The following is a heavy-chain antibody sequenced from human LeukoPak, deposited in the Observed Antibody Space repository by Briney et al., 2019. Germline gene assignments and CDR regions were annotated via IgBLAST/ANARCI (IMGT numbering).Heavy chain of an antibody. D-gene: IGHD6-19*01. J-gene: IGHJ4*02. CDR2: IKPNSGGT. V-gene: IGHV1-2*02. CDR3: ARDRIKGVAVTGY. Sequence: GASVKVSCKASVYTFTDYYMHWVRQAPGQGLEWMGWIKPNSGGTNYAQKFQGRVTMTRDTSISTAYMELSRLRSDDTAVYYCARDRIKGVAVTGYWGQGTLVTVTS. CDR1: VYTFTDYY.